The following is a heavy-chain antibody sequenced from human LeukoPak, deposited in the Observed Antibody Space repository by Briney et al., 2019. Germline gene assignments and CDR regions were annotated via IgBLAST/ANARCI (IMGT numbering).Heavy chain of an antibody. D-gene: IGHD2-15*01. Sequence: GGSLRLSCAASGFTFSSYWMHWVRQGPGKGLVWVSRIYSDGSRTTYADSVKGRFTISGDNAKNTLYLQMNSLRAEDTAVYYCAKRGYCRGGTCFSHDAFDIWGQGTMVTVSS. CDR2: IYSDGSRT. J-gene: IGHJ3*02. CDR1: GFTFSSYW. V-gene: IGHV3-74*01. CDR3: AKRGYCRGGTCFSHDAFDI.